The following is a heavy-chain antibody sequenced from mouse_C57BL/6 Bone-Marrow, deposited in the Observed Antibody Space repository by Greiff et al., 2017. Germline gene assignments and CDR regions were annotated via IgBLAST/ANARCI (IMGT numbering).Heavy chain of an antibody. CDR1: GYTFTDYN. J-gene: IGHJ2*01. CDR3: ARRGYGNYGYFDY. V-gene: IGHV1-18*01. CDR2: INPNNGGT. D-gene: IGHD2-1*01. Sequence: VQLQQSGPELVKPGASVKIPCKASGYTFTDYNMDWVKQSHGKSLEWIGDINPNNGGTIYNQKFKGKATLTVDKSSRTAYMELRSLTSADTAVYYCARRGYGNYGYFDYWGQGTTLTVAS.